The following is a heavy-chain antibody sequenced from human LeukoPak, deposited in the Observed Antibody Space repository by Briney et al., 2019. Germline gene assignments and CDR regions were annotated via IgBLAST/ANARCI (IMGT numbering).Heavy chain of an antibody. Sequence: SETLSLTCSVSGDSISSSSYYWGWVRQPPGKGLEWIGEINHSGSTNYNPSLKSRVTISVDTSKNQFSLKLSSVTAADTAVYYCARVGENSSSWYSGRKGPVRGRNWLDPWGQGTLVTVSS. J-gene: IGHJ5*02. CDR1: GDSISSSSYY. CDR3: ARVGENSSSWYSGRKGPVRGRNWLDP. CDR2: INHSGST. V-gene: IGHV4-39*07. D-gene: IGHD6-13*01.